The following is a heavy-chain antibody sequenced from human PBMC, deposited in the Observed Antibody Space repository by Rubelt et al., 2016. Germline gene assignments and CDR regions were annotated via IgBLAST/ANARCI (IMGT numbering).Heavy chain of an antibody. CDR2: ISAYNGNT. Sequence: QVQLVQSGAEVKKPGASVKVSCKASGYTFTSYGISWVRQAPGQGLEWMGWISAYNGNTNYAQKVQGRVTMTTDRSTSTAYMELRSLRSDETAVYYCARNLIMITFGGVIVPPDYWGQGTLVTVSS. D-gene: IGHD3-16*02. CDR3: ARNLIMITFGGVIVPPDY. J-gene: IGHJ4*02. CDR1: GYTFTSYG. V-gene: IGHV1-18*01.